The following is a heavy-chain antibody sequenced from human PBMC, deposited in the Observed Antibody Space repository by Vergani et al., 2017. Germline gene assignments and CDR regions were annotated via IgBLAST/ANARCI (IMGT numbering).Heavy chain of an antibody. V-gene: IGHV3-23*01. CDR1: GFTFSSYA. D-gene: IGHD1-26*01. CDR3: AKATNGWELRLPLYYFDY. CDR2: ISGSGGST. Sequence: EVQLLESGGGLVQPGGSLRLSCAASGFTFSSYAMSWVRQAPGKGVEWVSGISGSGGSTYYADSMKGRFSNSRDNSKTTLYLQMNSRRAEDTAVYYCAKATNGWELRLPLYYFDYWGQGTLVTVSS. J-gene: IGHJ4*02.